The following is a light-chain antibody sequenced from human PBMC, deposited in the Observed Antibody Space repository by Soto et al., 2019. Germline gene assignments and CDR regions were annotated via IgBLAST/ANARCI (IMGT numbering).Light chain of an antibody. V-gene: IGKV1-39*01. CDR3: QQNYGTPGT. Sequence: DIQLTQSPSSLSASVGDRITITCRSSQSISRYLNWYQQRPGTAPKVLIFGANSLQSGVPSRFSVSGSGTEFTLTISSLQPEDFATYYCQQNYGTPGTFGQGTKVDIK. J-gene: IGKJ1*01. CDR1: QSISRY. CDR2: GAN.